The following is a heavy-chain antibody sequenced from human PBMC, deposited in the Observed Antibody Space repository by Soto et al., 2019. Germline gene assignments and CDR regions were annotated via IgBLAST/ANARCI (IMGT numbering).Heavy chain of an antibody. Sequence: QVQLVQAGDEVKKPGASVKVSCKASGYIFVNSGIAWVRQAPGQGLEWMGWISPYTGNTHSATKVQGRLTITTDTSTSTAYMDLGSLTSDDTAVYYCVMVDNYVTPTPQDVWGQGTTVTVSS. CDR1: GYIFVNSG. CDR3: VMVDNYVTPTPQDV. V-gene: IGHV1-18*01. J-gene: IGHJ6*02. CDR2: ISPYTGNT. D-gene: IGHD3-16*01.